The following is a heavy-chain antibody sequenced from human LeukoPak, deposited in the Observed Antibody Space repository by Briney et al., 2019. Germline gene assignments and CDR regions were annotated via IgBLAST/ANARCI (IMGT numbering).Heavy chain of an antibody. Sequence: GGSLRLSCAASAFTVSSNYMSWVRQAPGKGLEWVSVIYSGGSTYYAESVKGRFTISRDNSKNTLYLQMNSLRAGDTAVYYCARDGTEMATISYWGQGTLVNVSS. J-gene: IGHJ4*02. CDR3: ARDGTEMATISY. V-gene: IGHV3-66*01. D-gene: IGHD5-24*01. CDR2: IYSGGST. CDR1: AFTVSSNY.